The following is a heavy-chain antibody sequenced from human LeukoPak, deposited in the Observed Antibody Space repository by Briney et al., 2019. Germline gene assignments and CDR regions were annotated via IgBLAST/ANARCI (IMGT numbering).Heavy chain of an antibody. CDR1: GYTFTNYD. D-gene: IGHD5-12*01. CDR2: MNPNSGNT. V-gene: IGHV1-8*01. J-gene: IGHJ4*02. Sequence: ASVKVSCKASGYTFTNYDINWVRQATGQGLEYRGWMNPNSGNTGYAQKFQGRVTITRHTSINTAYMELSSLRSEDTAVYYCARGLRGSPAFDCWGQGTLVTVSS. CDR3: ARGLRGSPAFDC.